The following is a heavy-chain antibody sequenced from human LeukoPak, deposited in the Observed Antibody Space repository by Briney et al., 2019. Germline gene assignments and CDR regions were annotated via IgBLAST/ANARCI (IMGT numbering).Heavy chain of an antibody. J-gene: IGHJ4*02. CDR1: GFTFSSYG. V-gene: IGHV3-33*06. CDR2: IWYGGSNE. CDR3: AKGDGWSKTGYFDY. D-gene: IGHD2-8*02. Sequence: GRSLRLSCVGSGFTFSSYGMHWVRQAPGKGLEWVAVIWYGGSNEYYADSVKGRFTISRDNSKNTLYLQMNSLRAEDTAVYYCAKGDGWSKTGYFDYWGQGTLVTVSS.